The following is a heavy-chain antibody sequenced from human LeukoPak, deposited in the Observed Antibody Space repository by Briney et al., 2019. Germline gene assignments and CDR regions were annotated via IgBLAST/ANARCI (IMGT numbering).Heavy chain of an antibody. D-gene: IGHD2-21*02. CDR2: ISYDGRNN. V-gene: IGHV3-30*18. CDR3: AKALSGGDSVGWYFDY. J-gene: IGHJ4*02. CDR1: GFTFSSYG. Sequence: QPGGSLRLSCAASGFTFSSYGMHWVRQAPGKGLEWVTFISYDGRNNYYADSVKGRFTMSRDNSKNTLYLQINSLRAEDTAVYYCAKALSGGDSVGWYFDYWGPGTLVTVSS.